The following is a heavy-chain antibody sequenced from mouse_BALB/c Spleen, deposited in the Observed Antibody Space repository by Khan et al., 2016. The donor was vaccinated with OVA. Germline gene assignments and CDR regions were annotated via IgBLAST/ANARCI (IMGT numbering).Heavy chain of an antibody. V-gene: IGHV5-17*02. D-gene: IGHD1-1*01. CDR1: GFTFNSYG. J-gene: IGHJ2*01. Sequence: EGQGGESGGGLVQPGRSQKLSCAASGFTFNSYGMHWVRQAPEKGLEWVAYISGDSNTIYYADTVKGRFTISRDNPENTLFLQMTSLMSEDTAMYYCATSYFYGYYFDYWGPGTTLTVS. CDR3: ATSYFYGYYFDY. CDR2: ISGDSNTI.